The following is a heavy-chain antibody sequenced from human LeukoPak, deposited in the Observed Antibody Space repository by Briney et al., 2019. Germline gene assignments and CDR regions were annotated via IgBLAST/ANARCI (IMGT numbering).Heavy chain of an antibody. CDR2: INWNGDST. J-gene: IGHJ4*02. V-gene: IGHV3-20*04. D-gene: IGHD2-15*01. CDR1: GFTFDDYG. CDR3: ARVGWSTESYHFDY. Sequence: GGLLRLSCAASGFTFDDYGMSWVRQAPGKGLEWVSAINWNGDSTGYADSVKGRFTISRDNAKNSLYLQMSSLRAEDTALYYCARVGWSTESYHFDYWGQGTLVTVSS.